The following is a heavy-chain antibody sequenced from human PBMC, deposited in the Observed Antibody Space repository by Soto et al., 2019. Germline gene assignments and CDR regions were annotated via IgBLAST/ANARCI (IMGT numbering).Heavy chain of an antibody. Sequence: SETLSLTCTVSGGSISSGDYYWSWIRQPPGKGLEWIGYIYYSGSTYYNPSLKSRVTISVDTSKNQFSLKLSSVTAADTAVYYCARDLNSNYGGNSYYYYYGMDVWGQGTTVTVSS. D-gene: IGHD4-17*01. CDR3: ARDLNSNYGGNSYYYYYGMDV. CDR1: GGSISSGDYY. J-gene: IGHJ6*02. CDR2: IYYSGST. V-gene: IGHV4-30-4*01.